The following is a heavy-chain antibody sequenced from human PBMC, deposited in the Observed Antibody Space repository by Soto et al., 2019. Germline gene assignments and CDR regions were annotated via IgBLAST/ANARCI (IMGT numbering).Heavy chain of an antibody. CDR1: GGSFSGYY. D-gene: IGHD3-10*01. CDR2: INHSGST. Sequence: SETLSLTCAVYGGSFSGYYWSWIRQPPGKGLEWIGEINHSGSTNYNPSLKSRVTISVDTSKNQFSLKLSSVSAADTAVYYCARVRNYYCSFLTNYYYYYYMDVWGKGTTVTVSS. J-gene: IGHJ6*03. V-gene: IGHV4-34*01. CDR3: ARVRNYYCSFLTNYYYYYYMDV.